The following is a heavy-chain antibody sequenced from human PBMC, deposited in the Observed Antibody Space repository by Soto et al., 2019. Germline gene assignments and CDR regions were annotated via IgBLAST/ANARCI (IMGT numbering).Heavy chain of an antibody. CDR1: GFTFSSYG. J-gene: IGHJ6*02. V-gene: IGHV3-33*01. CDR2: IWSDGSNK. D-gene: IGHD2-21*02. Sequence: QVQVVESGGGVVQPGRSLRLSCAASGFTFSSYGMHWVRQAPGKGLEWVAVIWSDGSNKYYGDSVKGRFTISRDNSKNVLYLQMSSLRAEDTAVYYCGRDRADCGGDCYPAGMDVWGQGTTVTVSS. CDR3: GRDRADCGGDCYPAGMDV.